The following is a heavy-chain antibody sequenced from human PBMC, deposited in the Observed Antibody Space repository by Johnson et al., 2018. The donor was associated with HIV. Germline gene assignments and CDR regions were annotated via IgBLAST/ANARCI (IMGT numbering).Heavy chain of an antibody. CDR3: ARSLPYSSSVGFDI. D-gene: IGHD6-6*01. CDR2: IKQDGREK. Sequence: MLLVESGGGVVQPGRSLRLSCAASGFTFSSYAMHWVRQAPGKGLEWVANIKQDGREKYYVDSVKGRFTISRDNAKNSLYLQMNSLRAEDTAVYYCARSLPYSSSVGFDIGGQGTMVTVSS. V-gene: IGHV3-7*01. J-gene: IGHJ3*02. CDR1: GFTFSSYA.